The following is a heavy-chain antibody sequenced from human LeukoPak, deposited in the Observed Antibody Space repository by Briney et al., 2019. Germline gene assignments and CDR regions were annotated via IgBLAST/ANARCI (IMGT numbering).Heavy chain of an antibody. CDR3: ARVQSSSSWYDPTGYYYYMDV. CDR1: GGSISSSSYY. Sequence: PSETLSLTCTVSGGSISSSSYYWGWIRQPPGKGLEWIGSIYYSGSTYQNPSLKSRVTISVDTSKNQFSLKLSSVTAADTAVYYCARVQSSSSWYDPTGYYYYMDVWGKGTTVTISS. CDR2: IYYSGST. D-gene: IGHD6-13*01. J-gene: IGHJ6*03. V-gene: IGHV4-39*01.